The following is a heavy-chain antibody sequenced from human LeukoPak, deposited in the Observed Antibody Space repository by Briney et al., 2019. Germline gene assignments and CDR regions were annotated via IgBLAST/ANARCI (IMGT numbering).Heavy chain of an antibody. CDR2: INHSGST. J-gene: IGHJ3*02. V-gene: IGHV4-34*01. Sequence: PSETLSLTCAVYGGSFSGYYWSWIRQPPGKGLEWIGEINHSGSTNYNPSLKSRVTISVDTSKNQFSLKLSSVTAADTAVYYCARRLRRDYGGAFDIWGQGTMVTVSS. CDR1: GGSFSGYY. D-gene: IGHD4-23*01. CDR3: ARRLRRDYGGAFDI.